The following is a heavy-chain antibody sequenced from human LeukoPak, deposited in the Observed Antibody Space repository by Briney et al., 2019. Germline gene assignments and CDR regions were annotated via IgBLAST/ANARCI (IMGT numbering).Heavy chain of an antibody. D-gene: IGHD1-26*01. CDR2: ISSSSSTI. J-gene: IGHJ4*02. V-gene: IGHV3-48*04. CDR1: GFTFSSYS. Sequence: PGGSLRLSCAASGFTFSSYSMNWVRQAPGKGLEWVSYISSSSSTIYYADSVKGRFTISRDNAKNSLYLQMNSLRAEDTAVYYCASAPPLRGATLDYWGQGTLVTVSS. CDR3: ASAPPLRGATLDY.